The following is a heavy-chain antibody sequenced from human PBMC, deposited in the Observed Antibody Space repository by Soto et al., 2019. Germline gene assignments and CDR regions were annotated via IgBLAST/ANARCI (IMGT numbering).Heavy chain of an antibody. CDR1: GFIFSDNG. D-gene: IGHD3-10*02. CDR2: MSYDGSDT. V-gene: IGHV3-30*02. J-gene: IGHJ4*02. CDR3: TIVRVADSALDH. Sequence: PGGSLRLSCVGSGFIFSDNGMHWVRQTPGKGLEWVAFMSYDGSDTFYADSVTGRFTISRDNSKNTLFLHMSNLRAEDTAMYYCTIVRVADSALDHWGQGTLVTVSS.